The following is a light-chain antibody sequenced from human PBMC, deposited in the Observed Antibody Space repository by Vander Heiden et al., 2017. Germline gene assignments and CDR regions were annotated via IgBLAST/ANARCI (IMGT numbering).Light chain of an antibody. Sequence: EIVLTQSPATLSLSPGERATLSCRASQGVSSYLAWYQQKPGQAPRLLIYDASNRATGIPARFSGSGPGTDFTLTISSLEPEDFAVYYCQQRSNWTTFGGGPKVEIK. CDR1: QGVSSY. CDR2: DAS. CDR3: QQRSNWTT. V-gene: IGKV3D-11*01. J-gene: IGKJ4*01.